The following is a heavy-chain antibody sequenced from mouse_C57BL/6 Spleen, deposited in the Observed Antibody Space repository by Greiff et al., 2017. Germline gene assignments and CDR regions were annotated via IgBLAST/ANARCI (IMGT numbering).Heavy chain of an antibody. Sequence: EVKLMESGGGLVQPGGSLSLSCAASGFTFTDYYMSWVRQPPGKALEWLGFIRNKANGYTTDYSASVKGRFTISRDNSQSILYLQMNALRAEDSATYYCARAGLYYYAMDYWGQGTSVTVSS. J-gene: IGHJ4*01. CDR2: IRNKANGYTT. V-gene: IGHV7-3*01. CDR3: ARAGLYYYAMDY. D-gene: IGHD3-1*01. CDR1: GFTFTDYY.